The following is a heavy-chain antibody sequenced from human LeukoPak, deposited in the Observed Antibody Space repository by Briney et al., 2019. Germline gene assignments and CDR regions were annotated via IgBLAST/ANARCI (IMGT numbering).Heavy chain of an antibody. Sequence: TGGSLRLSCAASGFTFSSYSMNWVRQAPGKGLEWVSAISGSGGSTYYADSVKGRFTISRDNSKNTLFLQMGSLRAEDMAVYFCARRPDSGSYYVDYWGQGTLVTVSS. V-gene: IGHV3-23*01. CDR1: GFTFSSYS. D-gene: IGHD1-26*01. CDR2: ISGSGGST. CDR3: ARRPDSGSYYVDY. J-gene: IGHJ4*02.